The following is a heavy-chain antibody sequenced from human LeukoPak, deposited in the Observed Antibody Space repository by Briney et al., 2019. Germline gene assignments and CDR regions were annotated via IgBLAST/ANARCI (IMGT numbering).Heavy chain of an antibody. CDR2: ISSSSSYI. Sequence: GGSLRLSCAASGFTFSSYSMNWVRQAPGKGLEWVSSISSSSSYIYYADSVKGRFTISRDNAKNSLYLQMNSLRAEDTAVYYCARDHQWLGFDYWGQGTLVTVSS. D-gene: IGHD6-19*01. J-gene: IGHJ4*02. CDR1: GFTFSSYS. CDR3: ARDHQWLGFDY. V-gene: IGHV3-21*01.